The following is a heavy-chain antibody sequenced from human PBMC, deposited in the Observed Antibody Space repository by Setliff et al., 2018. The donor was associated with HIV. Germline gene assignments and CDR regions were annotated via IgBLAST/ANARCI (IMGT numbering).Heavy chain of an antibody. J-gene: IGHJ5*02. D-gene: IGHD3-10*01. CDR1: GYSISIDYY. V-gene: IGHV4-38-2*01. Sequence: NPSETLSLTCAVSGYSISIDYYWGWIRQAPGKGLEWIGNIYHSGITYYNPSLKSRVTISVDTSKNQFSLRLSSVTAADTAVYYCARAFGSGSYRWFDPWGQGTLVTVSS. CDR3: ARAFGSGSYRWFDP. CDR2: IYHSGIT.